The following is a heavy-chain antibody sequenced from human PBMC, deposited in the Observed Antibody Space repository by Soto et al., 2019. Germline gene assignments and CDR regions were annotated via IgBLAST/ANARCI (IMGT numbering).Heavy chain of an antibody. CDR3: ARGAFWYTTSTTDDAFDV. D-gene: IGHD6-6*01. V-gene: IGHV3-48*03. Sequence: EVQLAESGGGLVQPGESLSLSCAASGFQFSSYEMNWVRQAPGKGLEWVAHISHSGATIFYADSVKGRFTISRDNTTNSLSLQMNSLRAEDTAIYYCARGAFWYTTSTTDDAFDVWGRGTVVTVSS. J-gene: IGHJ3*01. CDR1: GFQFSSYE. CDR2: ISHSGATI.